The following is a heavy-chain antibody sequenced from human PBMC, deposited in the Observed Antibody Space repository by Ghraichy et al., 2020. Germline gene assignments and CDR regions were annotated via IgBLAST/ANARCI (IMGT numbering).Heavy chain of an antibody. V-gene: IGHV3-66*02. CDR3: ARRSLWFGELFKSYYYMDV. D-gene: IGHD3-10*01. CDR2: LYSGGSV. CDR1: GFSVNSNY. J-gene: IGHJ6*03. Sequence: GGSLRLSCEASGFSVNSNYMTWVRQPPGKGLEWVSILYSGGSVYYADSVKGRFTISRDNSKNTLYLQMNSLRSEDTALYYCARRSLWFGELFKSYYYMDVWGKGTTVTVSS.